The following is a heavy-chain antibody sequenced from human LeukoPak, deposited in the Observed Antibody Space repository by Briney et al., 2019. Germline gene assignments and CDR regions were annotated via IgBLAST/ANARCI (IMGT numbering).Heavy chain of an antibody. D-gene: IGHD3-22*01. Sequence: TSETLSLTCTVSGYSISSGYYWGWIRQPPGKGLEWIGSIYHSGSTYYNPSLKSRVTISVDTSKSQFSLKLSSVTAADTAVYYCARKGIYYYDSSGYRIFDYWGQGTLVTVSS. CDR3: ARKGIYYYDSSGYRIFDY. CDR1: GYSISSGYY. CDR2: IYHSGST. V-gene: IGHV4-38-2*02. J-gene: IGHJ4*02.